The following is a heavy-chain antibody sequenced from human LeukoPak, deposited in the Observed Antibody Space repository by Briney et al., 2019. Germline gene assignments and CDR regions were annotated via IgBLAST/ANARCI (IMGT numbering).Heavy chain of an antibody. CDR3: ARVGDGDNWFGP. CDR1: GGTFSSYA. J-gene: IGHJ5*02. Sequence: SVKVSCKASGGTFSSYAISWVRQAPGQGLEWMGGIIPIFGTANYAQKFQGRVTITTDESTSTAYMELSSLRSEDTAVYYCARVGDGDNWFGPWGQGTLVTVSS. V-gene: IGHV1-69*05. CDR2: IIPIFGTA. D-gene: IGHD5-24*01.